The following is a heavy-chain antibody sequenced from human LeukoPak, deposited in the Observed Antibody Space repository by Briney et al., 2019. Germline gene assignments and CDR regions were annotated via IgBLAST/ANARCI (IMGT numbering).Heavy chain of an antibody. J-gene: IGHJ3*02. CDR2: ISSDGSST. V-gene: IGHV3-74*01. D-gene: IGHD7-27*01. CDR3: AKIRGNWGFSFDI. CDR1: GFAYSSFW. Sequence: GGSLRLSCGASGFAYSSFWMSWVRQAPGEGLVWVSRISSDGSSTSYADSVKGRFTISRDNAKNTLYLQMNSLRAEDTAVYFCAKIRGNWGFSFDIWGRGTMVTVSS.